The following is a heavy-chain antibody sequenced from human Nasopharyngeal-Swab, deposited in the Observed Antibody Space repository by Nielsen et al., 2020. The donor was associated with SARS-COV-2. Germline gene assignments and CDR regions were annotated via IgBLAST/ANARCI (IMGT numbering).Heavy chain of an antibody. CDR1: GGSISSSSYY. V-gene: IGHV4-39*01. CDR2: IYYSGST. Sequence: SETLSLTCTVSGGSISSSSYYWGWIRQPPGKGLERIGSIYYSGSTYYNPSLKSRVTISVDTSKNQFSLKLSSVTAADTAVYYCARPYDSSGYYDWGQGTLVTVSS. J-gene: IGHJ4*02. D-gene: IGHD3-22*01. CDR3: ARPYDSSGYYD.